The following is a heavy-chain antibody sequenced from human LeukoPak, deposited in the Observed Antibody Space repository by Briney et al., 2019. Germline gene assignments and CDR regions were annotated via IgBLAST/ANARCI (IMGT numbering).Heavy chain of an antibody. CDR1: GFTFSSYS. Sequence: GGSLRLSCAASGFTFSSYSMNWVRQAPGKGLEWVSSISSSSSYIYYADSVKGRFTISRDNAKNSLYLQMNSLRAEDTAVYYCARGPSSGGFFVGDYWGQGTLVTVSS. D-gene: IGHD6-19*01. V-gene: IGHV3-21*01. CDR3: ARGPSSGGFFVGDY. CDR2: ISSSSSYI. J-gene: IGHJ4*02.